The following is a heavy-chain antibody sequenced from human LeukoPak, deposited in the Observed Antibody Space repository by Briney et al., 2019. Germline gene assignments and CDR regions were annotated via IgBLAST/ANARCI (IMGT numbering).Heavy chain of an antibody. Sequence: GASVKVSCKASGGTLSGYAISWVRQAHGQGLEWMGGIIPIYGTPHSAQKFQGRVTITTDESTSTAFMDLSSLRSEDTAVYYCARGKLGYYYYHMDAWGKGTTVTVSS. J-gene: IGHJ6*03. D-gene: IGHD3-3*02. CDR2: IIPIYGTP. CDR1: GGTLSGYA. CDR3: ARGKLGYYYYHMDA. V-gene: IGHV1-69*05.